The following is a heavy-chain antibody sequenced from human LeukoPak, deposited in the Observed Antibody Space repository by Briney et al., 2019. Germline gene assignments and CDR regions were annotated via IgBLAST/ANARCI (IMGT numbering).Heavy chain of an antibody. CDR1: GGSISSGGYY. V-gene: IGHV4-31*03. D-gene: IGHD6-25*01. Sequence: PSETLSLTCTVSGGSISSGGYYWSWIRQHPGKGLEWIGYIYYSGSTYYNPSLKSRVTISVDTSKNQFSLKLSSVTAADTAVYYCARWVKRHTYFDYWGQGTLVTVSS. CDR3: ARWVKRHTYFDY. J-gene: IGHJ4*02. CDR2: IYYSGST.